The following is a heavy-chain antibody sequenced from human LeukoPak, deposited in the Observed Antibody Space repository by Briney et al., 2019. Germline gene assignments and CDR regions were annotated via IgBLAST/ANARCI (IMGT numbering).Heavy chain of an antibody. CDR3: ARESRYDSSGYYSFVDWFDP. CDR2: IYHSGST. J-gene: IGHJ5*02. V-gene: IGHV4-4*02. CDR1: GGSIRSSNW. Sequence: SETLSLTCAVSGGSIRSSNWWSWVRQPPGKGLEWIGEIYHSGSTNCNPSLKSRVTISVDKSKNQFSLKLSSVTAADTAVYYCARESRYDSSGYYSFVDWFDPWGQGTLVTVSS. D-gene: IGHD3-22*01.